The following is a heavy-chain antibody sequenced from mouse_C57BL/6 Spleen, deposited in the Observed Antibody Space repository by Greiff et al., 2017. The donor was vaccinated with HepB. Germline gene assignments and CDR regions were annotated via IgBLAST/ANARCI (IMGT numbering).Heavy chain of an antibody. CDR2: IRNKANGYTT. D-gene: IGHD1-1*01. V-gene: IGHV7-3*01. Sequence: DVKLQESGGGLVQPGGSLSLSCAASGFTFTDYYMSWVRQPPGKALEWLGFIRNKANGYTTEYSASVKGRFTISRDNSQSILYLQMNALRAEDSATYYCARSLHYYGSSTFYFDYWGQGTTLTVSS. CDR1: GFTFTDYY. J-gene: IGHJ2*01. CDR3: ARSLHYYGSSTFYFDY.